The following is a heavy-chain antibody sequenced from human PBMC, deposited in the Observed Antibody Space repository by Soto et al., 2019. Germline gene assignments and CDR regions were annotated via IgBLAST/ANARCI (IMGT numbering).Heavy chain of an antibody. CDR2: IYPGDSDT. CDR1: GYSFTSYW. Sequence: PGESLKISCKGSGYSFTSYWIGWVRQMPGKGLEWMGIIYPGDSDTRYSPSFQAQVTISADKSISTAYLQWRSLKASDTAMYYCERHPYNYYYCMDVGGQAATVAVS. J-gene: IGHJ6*02. V-gene: IGHV5-51*01. CDR3: ERHPYNYYYCMDV.